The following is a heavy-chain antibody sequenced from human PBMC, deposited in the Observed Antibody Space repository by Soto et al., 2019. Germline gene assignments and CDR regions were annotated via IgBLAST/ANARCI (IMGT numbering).Heavy chain of an antibody. J-gene: IGHJ3*02. V-gene: IGHV4-34*01. CDR3: ARWLEEKYYYDSSGYSAAFEI. Sequence: SETLSLTCAVYGGSFSGYYWSWIRQPPGKGLEWIGEINHSGSTNYNPSLKSRVTISVDTSKNQFSLKLSSVTAADTAVYYCARWLEEKYYYDSSGYSAAFEIWGQGTMVT. CDR2: INHSGST. D-gene: IGHD3-22*01. CDR1: GGSFSGYY.